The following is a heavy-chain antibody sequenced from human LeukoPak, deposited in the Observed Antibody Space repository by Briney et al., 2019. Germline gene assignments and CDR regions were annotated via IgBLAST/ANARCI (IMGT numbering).Heavy chain of an antibody. D-gene: IGHD3-3*01. J-gene: IGHJ5*02. CDR2: ISGSGGST. Sequence: VGSLRLSCAASGFTFSSYAMSWVRQAPGKGLEWVSAISGSGGSTYYADSVKGRFTISRDNSKNTLYLQMNSLRAEDTAVYYCAKAGYDFWSGYSTQINWFDPWGQGTLVTASS. V-gene: IGHV3-23*01. CDR1: GFTFSSYA. CDR3: AKAGYDFWSGYSTQINWFDP.